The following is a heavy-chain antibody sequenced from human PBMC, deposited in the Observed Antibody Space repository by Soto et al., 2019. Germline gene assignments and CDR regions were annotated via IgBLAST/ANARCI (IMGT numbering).Heavy chain of an antibody. Sequence: PGGSLRLSCAASGFTFSDHYMDWVRQAPGKGLEWVGRSRNKANSYTTEYAASVKGRFTISRDASENSLYLQMNSLKTEDTAVYYCAKETGYSYGPDYWGQGTLVTVSS. D-gene: IGHD5-18*01. CDR2: SRNKANSYTT. J-gene: IGHJ4*02. V-gene: IGHV3-72*01. CDR1: GFTFSDHY. CDR3: AKETGYSYGPDY.